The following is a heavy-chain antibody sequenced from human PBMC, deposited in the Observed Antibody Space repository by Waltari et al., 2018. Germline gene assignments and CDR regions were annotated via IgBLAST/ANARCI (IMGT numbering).Heavy chain of an antibody. D-gene: IGHD5-18*01. Sequence: QVHLVQSGPAVKRPGASVKVSSKASGYTFTHSGISWWRQAPGHGLEWMGWIGTYNGIANYAQRVEDRVTMTVDSPTSTAYMELRNLRSDDTGIYYCARAGYGVPTYTYYGMDVWGQGTTVTVSS. CDR3: ARAGYGVPTYTYYGMDV. J-gene: IGHJ6*02. V-gene: IGHV1-18*01. CDR2: IGTYNGIA. CDR1: GYTFTHSG.